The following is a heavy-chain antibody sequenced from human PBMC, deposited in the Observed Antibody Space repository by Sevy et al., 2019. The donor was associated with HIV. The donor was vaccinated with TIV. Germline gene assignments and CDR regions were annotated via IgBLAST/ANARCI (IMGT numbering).Heavy chain of an antibody. V-gene: IGHV4-34*01. J-gene: IGHJ6*02. CDR3: ARGANLLKSSSWYFSALHSYYYDMDV. Sequence: SETLSLTCAVYGGSFRDYLWTWIRQPPGKGLEWIGEISHSGRTNYNPSHQSRVTISVDMWKNQFSLRLKSVTAADTAIYYVARGANLLKSSSWYFSALHSYYYDMDVWGQGTTVTVSS. CDR2: ISHSGRT. D-gene: IGHD6-13*01. CDR1: GGSFRDYL.